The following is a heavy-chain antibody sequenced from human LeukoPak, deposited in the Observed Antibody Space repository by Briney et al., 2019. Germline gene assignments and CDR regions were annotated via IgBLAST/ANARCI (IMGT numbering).Heavy chain of an antibody. V-gene: IGHV4-59*01. CDR3: ARESNYVDY. CDR2: IYYSGST. CDR1: GDSISSYY. J-gene: IGHJ4*02. Sequence: SETLSLTCTVSGDSISSYYWSWIRQPPGKGLEWIGYIYYSGSTNYNPSLKSRVTISVDTSKNQFSLKLSSVTAADTAVYYCARESNYVDYWGQGTLVTVSS.